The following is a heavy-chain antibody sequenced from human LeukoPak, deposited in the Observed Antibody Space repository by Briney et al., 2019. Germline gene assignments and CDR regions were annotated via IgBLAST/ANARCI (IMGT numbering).Heavy chain of an antibody. V-gene: IGHV3-15*07. J-gene: IGHJ4*02. CDR1: GFTFSNAW. CDR3: AEEGRVVRMDPSSH. D-gene: IGHD3-3*01. CDR2: IKSKTDGGTT. Sequence: PGGSLRLSCAASGFTFSNAWMNWVRQAPGKGLEWVGHIKSKTDGGTTDYAAPVKGRFTISRDDSKNTLYLQMNSLRAEDTAVYYCAEEGRVVRMDPSSHWGQGTLVTVSS.